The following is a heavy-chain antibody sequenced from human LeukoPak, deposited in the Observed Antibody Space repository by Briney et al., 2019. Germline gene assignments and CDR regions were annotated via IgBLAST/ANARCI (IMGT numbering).Heavy chain of an antibody. D-gene: IGHD2-15*01. CDR1: GYTFTRYG. CDR2: ISAFNDDT. Sequence: ASLKVSCKASGYTFTRYGISWVRQAPGQGLEWMGWISAFNDDTNYAQKLQGRVTMTTDTSTSTAYMELRSLRSDDTAVYYCARVPYCSGGSCYFRSHFDYWGQGTLVTVSS. V-gene: IGHV1-18*01. J-gene: IGHJ4*02. CDR3: ARVPYCSGGSCYFRSHFDY.